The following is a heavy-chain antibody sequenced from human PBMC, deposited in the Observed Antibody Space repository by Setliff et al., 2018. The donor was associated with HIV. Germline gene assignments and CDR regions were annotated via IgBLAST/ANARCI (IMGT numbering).Heavy chain of an antibody. Sequence: PGGSLRLSCAASGFTFSYYGMYWVRQAPGKGLEWVALIYNDGSKKYYADSVEGRFTISRDNSKNTLYLQMNSLRVEDAAVYYCAKGRSGYYNFDSWGQGTLVTVSS. CDR1: GFTFSYYG. J-gene: IGHJ4*02. D-gene: IGHD3-22*01. CDR3: AKGRSGYYNFDS. CDR2: IYNDGSKK. V-gene: IGHV3-30*18.